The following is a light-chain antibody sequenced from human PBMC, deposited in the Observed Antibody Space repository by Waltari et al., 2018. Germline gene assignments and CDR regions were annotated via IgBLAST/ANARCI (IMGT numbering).Light chain of an antibody. V-gene: IGLV2-23*02. CDR3: CSYAGSSTWV. CDR2: DVS. Sequence: QSALTQPASVSGSPGQSLTISCTGTSSDVGGYNYVSWYQQHPGKAPKLMIYDVSKRPSGVSNRFSGSKPGNTASLTISGLQAEEEADYYCCSYAGSSTWVFGGGTKLTVL. CDR1: SSDVGGYNY. J-gene: IGLJ3*02.